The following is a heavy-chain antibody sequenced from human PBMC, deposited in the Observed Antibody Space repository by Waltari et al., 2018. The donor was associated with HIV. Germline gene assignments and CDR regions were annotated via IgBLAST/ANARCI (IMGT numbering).Heavy chain of an antibody. CDR2: INYDGSKK. V-gene: IGHV3-33*01. CDR1: GFTFGSYG. CDR3: ARDKAPYSSSSAVDY. J-gene: IGHJ4*02. D-gene: IGHD6-6*01. Sequence: VQLMESGGGVVQPGKSLRLSCATSGFTFGSYGIHWVRQAPGKGLEWVAVINYDGSKKFYAESVKGRFLISRDNSKNTLFLQMNSLRDEDTGLYYCARDKAPYSSSSAVDYWGQGTLVTVS.